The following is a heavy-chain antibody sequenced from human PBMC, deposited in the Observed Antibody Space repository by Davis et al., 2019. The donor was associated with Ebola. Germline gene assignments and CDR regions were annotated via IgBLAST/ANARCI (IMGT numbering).Heavy chain of an antibody. D-gene: IGHD6-6*01. V-gene: IGHV3-7*03. CDR2: IKQDGSEK. J-gene: IGHJ4*02. CDR3: ARDVFGIAAR. CDR1: GFTFSSYW. Sequence: GESLKISCAASGFTFSSYWMSWVRQAPGKGLEWVANIKQDGSEKYYLDSVKGRFTISRDNAKNSLYLQMNSLRAEDTAVYYCARDVFGIAARWGQGTLVTVSS.